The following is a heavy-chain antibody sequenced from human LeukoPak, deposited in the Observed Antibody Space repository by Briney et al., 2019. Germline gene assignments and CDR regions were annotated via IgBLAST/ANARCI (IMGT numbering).Heavy chain of an antibody. CDR1: GGSISSSSYY. J-gene: IGHJ4*02. V-gene: IGHV4-39*01. D-gene: IGHD3-22*01. CDR3: ATWATYYYDSSGYLAFDY. Sequence: PSETLSLTCTVSGGSISSSSYYWGWIRQPPGKGLEWIGSIYYSGSTYYNPSLKSRVTISVDTSKNQFSLKLSSVTAADTAVYYCATWATYYYDSSGYLAFDYWGQGTLVTVSS. CDR2: IYYSGST.